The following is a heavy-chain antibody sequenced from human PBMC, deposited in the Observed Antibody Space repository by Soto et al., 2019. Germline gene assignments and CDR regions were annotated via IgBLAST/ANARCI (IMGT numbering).Heavy chain of an antibody. CDR2: IYYSGST. CDR1: GGSISNYY. Sequence: SEALSVTCTVSGGSISNYYWSWIRQPPGKGLEWIGYIYYSGSTNYNPSLKSRVTISVDTSKNQFSLKLSSVTAADTAVYYCARRWGGTFDIWGQGTMVT. J-gene: IGHJ3*02. V-gene: IGHV4-59*08. D-gene: IGHD3-10*01. CDR3: ARRWGGTFDI.